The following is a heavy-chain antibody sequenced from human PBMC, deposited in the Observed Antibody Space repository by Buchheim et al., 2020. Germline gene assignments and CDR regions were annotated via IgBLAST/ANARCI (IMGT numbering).Heavy chain of an antibody. CDR2: INSDGSNT. CDR1: GFSLSGYW. Sequence: EVQLVESGGGLVQPGGSLRLSCAASGFSLSGYWMHWVRQTPGKGLVWVSRINSDGSNTSSADSVKGRFTISRDNAKNTLYLQMNSLRAEDTAVYYCARECTSGNSNNGPTDYWGQGTL. J-gene: IGHJ4*02. CDR3: ARECTSGNSNNGPTDY. D-gene: IGHD3-10*01. V-gene: IGHV3-74*01.